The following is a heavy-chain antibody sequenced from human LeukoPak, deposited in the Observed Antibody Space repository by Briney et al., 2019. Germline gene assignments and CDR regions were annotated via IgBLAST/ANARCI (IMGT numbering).Heavy chain of an antibody. CDR1: GFTFSSYW. Sequence: PGGSLRLSCAASGFTFSSYWMSWVRQAPGKGLEWVANIKQDGSEKYYVDSVKGRFTISRDNAKNSLYLQMNSLRAEDTAAYYCARVHYDFWSGYYRRYYFDYWGQGTLVTVSS. J-gene: IGHJ4*02. D-gene: IGHD3-3*01. V-gene: IGHV3-7*01. CDR3: ARVHYDFWSGYYRRYYFDY. CDR2: IKQDGSEK.